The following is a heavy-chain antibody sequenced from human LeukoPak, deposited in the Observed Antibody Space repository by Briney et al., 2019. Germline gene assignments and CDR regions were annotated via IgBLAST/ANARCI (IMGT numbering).Heavy chain of an antibody. V-gene: IGHV1-69*01. CDR2: IIPIFGTA. J-gene: IGHJ4*02. Sequence: AVKVSCKASGGTFSSYAISWVRQAPGQGLEWMGGIIPIFGTANYAQKFQGRVTITADESTSTAYMELSSLRSEDTAVYYCAGSYYNGPFDYWGQGTLVTVSS. D-gene: IGHD3-10*01. CDR1: GGTFSSYA. CDR3: AGSYYNGPFDY.